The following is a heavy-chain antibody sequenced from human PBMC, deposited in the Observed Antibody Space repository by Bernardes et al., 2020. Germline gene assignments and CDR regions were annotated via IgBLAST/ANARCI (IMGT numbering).Heavy chain of an antibody. D-gene: IGHD6-13*01. CDR1: GFTFRSSW. CDR2: INTDGSST. Sequence: GGSLRLSCSASGFTFRSSWMYWVRQAPGTGLVWVSVINTDGSSTTYADSVKGRFTISRDNAKKTLYLQMNSLRADDTAIYYCARELAAAADSWGQGTLVTVSS. V-gene: IGHV3-74*01. J-gene: IGHJ5*01. CDR3: ARELAAAADS.